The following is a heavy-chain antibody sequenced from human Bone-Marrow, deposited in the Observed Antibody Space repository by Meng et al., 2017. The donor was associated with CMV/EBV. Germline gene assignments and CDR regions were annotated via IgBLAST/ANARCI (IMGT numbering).Heavy chain of an antibody. CDR3: ARGLFRYFSSTSCYNYYYGMDV. D-gene: IGHD2-2*01. Sequence: SETLSLTCAVYGGSFSGYYWSWIRQPPGKGLEWIGEINHSGSTNYNPSLKSRVTISVDTSKNQFSLKLSSVTAADTAVYYRARGLFRYFSSTSCYNYYYGMDVWGQGTTVTVSS. V-gene: IGHV4-34*01. J-gene: IGHJ6*02. CDR2: INHSGST. CDR1: GGSFSGYY.